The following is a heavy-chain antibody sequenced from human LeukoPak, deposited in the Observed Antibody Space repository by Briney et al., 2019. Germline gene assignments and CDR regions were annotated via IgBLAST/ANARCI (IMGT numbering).Heavy chain of an antibody. CDR2: INHSGST. CDR3: ARGGPVGFLTGYYYFDY. Sequence: SETLSLTCAVYGGSFSGYYWSWIRQPPGKGLEWIGEINHSGSTNYNPSLKSRVTISVDTSKNQFSLKLSSVTAADTAVYYCARGGPVGFLTGYYYFDYWGQGTLVAVSS. D-gene: IGHD3-9*01. CDR1: GGSFSGYY. J-gene: IGHJ4*02. V-gene: IGHV4-34*01.